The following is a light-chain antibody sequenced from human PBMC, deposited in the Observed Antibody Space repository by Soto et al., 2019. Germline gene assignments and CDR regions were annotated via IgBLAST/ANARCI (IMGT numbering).Light chain of an antibody. CDR2: GTS. CDR3: HQFGNSLSA. J-gene: IGKJ1*01. Sequence: EVVLTQSPGTLSLSPGETATLSCRASQSVSSKYLAWYQQKPGQAPRLLIYGTSTRATGIPDRFSGSGYGTDFTLTISELEPEDFAVFYCHQFGNSLSAFGHGTKVDIK. V-gene: IGKV3-20*01. CDR1: QSVSSKY.